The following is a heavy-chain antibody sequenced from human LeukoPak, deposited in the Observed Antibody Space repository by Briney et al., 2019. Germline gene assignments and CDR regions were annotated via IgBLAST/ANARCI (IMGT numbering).Heavy chain of an antibody. J-gene: IGHJ6*02. CDR1: GYTFTSYA. D-gene: IGHD5-24*01. CDR3: ARDRFLWLQTTYYYGMDV. Sequence: GASVMVSCKASGYTFTSYAIHWVRQAPGQRLEWMGWIHAGNGNAKYSQKFQGRVTMTRDTSTSTVYMELSSLRSEDTAVYYCARDRFLWLQTTYYYGMDVWGQGTTVTVSS. V-gene: IGHV1-3*01. CDR2: IHAGNGNA.